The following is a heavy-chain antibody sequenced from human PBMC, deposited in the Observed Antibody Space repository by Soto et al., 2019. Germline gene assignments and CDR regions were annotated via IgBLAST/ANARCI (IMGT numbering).Heavy chain of an antibody. CDR1: GGSISSGDYY. J-gene: IGHJ5*02. CDR2: IYYSGST. D-gene: IGHD3-3*01. CDR3: ARWWSGSRQGFDP. V-gene: IGHV4-31*03. Sequence: QVQLQESGPGLVKPSQTLSLTCTVSGGSISSGDYYWSWIRQHPGKGLEWIGYIYYSGSTYSNPSLKGRVNISVDTSKNQFSLKLSSVTAADTAVYYCARWWSGSRQGFDPWGQGTLVTVSS.